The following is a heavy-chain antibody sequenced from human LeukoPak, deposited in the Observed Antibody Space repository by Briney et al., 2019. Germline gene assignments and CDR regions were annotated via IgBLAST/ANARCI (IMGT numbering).Heavy chain of an antibody. Sequence: GGSLRLSCAASGFTFSSYTMNWVRQAPGKGLEWVSYISSSSSYIYYADSVKGRFTISRDNAKNSLYLQMNSLRAEDTAVYYCARVDVVVTAIDYWGQGTLVTVSS. CDR3: ARVDVVVTAIDY. CDR1: GFTFSSYT. CDR2: ISSSSSYI. V-gene: IGHV3-21*05. D-gene: IGHD2-21*02. J-gene: IGHJ4*02.